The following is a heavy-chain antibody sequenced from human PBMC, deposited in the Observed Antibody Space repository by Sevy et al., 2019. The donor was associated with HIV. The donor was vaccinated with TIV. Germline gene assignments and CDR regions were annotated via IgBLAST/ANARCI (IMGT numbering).Heavy chain of an antibody. Sequence: GGSLRLSCVASGFSFSHYWMSWVRQAPGKGLEWVANTNQDGSNKNYVDSVEGRFTISRDNGKNLLYLQMTSLRAEDTAFYYCVRHGSSILYGGYDYSGMDVWGQGTTVTVSS. CDR3: VRHGSSILYGGYDYSGMDV. CDR2: TNQDGSNK. D-gene: IGHD6-13*01. V-gene: IGHV3-7*03. J-gene: IGHJ6*02. CDR1: GFSFSHYW.